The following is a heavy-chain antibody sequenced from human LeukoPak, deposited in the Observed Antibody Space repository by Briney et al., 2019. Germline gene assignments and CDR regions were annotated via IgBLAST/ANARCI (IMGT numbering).Heavy chain of an antibody. D-gene: IGHD6-19*01. V-gene: IGHV4-59*01. CDR1: GGPISSYY. CDR2: IYYSGST. Sequence: SETLSLTCTVSGGPISSYYWSWIRQPPGKGLEWIGYIYYSGSTNYNPSLKSRVTISVDTSKNQFSLKLSSVTAADTAVYYCAREGGYSSGWYDARNWFDPWGQGTLVTASS. CDR3: AREGGYSSGWYDARNWFDP. J-gene: IGHJ5*02.